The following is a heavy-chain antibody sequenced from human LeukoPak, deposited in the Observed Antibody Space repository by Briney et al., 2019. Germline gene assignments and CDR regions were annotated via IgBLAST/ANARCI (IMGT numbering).Heavy chain of an antibody. J-gene: IGHJ4*02. CDR3: AKDRAVDTAMVYFDY. V-gene: IGHV3-30*02. D-gene: IGHD5-18*01. CDR2: IRYDGSNK. CDR1: GFTFSSYG. Sequence: GWSLRLSCAASGFTFSSYGMHWVRQAPGKGLEWVAFIRYDGSNKYYADSVKGRFTISRDNSKSTLYLQMNSLRAEDTAVYYCAKDRAVDTAMVYFDYWGQGTLVTVSS.